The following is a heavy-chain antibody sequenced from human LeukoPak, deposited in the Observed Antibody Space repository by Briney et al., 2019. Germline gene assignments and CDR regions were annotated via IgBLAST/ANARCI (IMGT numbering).Heavy chain of an antibody. V-gene: IGHV3-48*01. CDR1: GFTFSSYS. Sequence: PGGSLRLSCAASGFTFSSYSMNWVRQAPGKGLEWVSYISSSSSTIYYADSVKGRFTISRDNSKNTLYLQMNSLRAEDTAVYYCANSFYCSGGSCYDDYWGQGTLVTVSS. CDR3: ANSFYCSGGSCYDDY. J-gene: IGHJ4*02. D-gene: IGHD2-15*01. CDR2: ISSSSSTI.